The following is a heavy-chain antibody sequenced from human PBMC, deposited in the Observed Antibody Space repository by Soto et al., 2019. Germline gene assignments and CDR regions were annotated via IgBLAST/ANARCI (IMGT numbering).Heavy chain of an antibody. CDR3: ASPAYYYGSGSPTFDY. D-gene: IGHD3-10*01. CDR1: GYSFTSYW. J-gene: IGHJ4*02. V-gene: IGHV5-51*01. Sequence: PGESLKISCKGSGYSFTSYWIGWVRQMPGKGLEWMGIIYPGDSDTRYSPSFQGQVTISADKSISTAYLQWSSLKASDTAMYYCASPAYYYGSGSPTFDYWGQGTLVTVSS. CDR2: IYPGDSDT.